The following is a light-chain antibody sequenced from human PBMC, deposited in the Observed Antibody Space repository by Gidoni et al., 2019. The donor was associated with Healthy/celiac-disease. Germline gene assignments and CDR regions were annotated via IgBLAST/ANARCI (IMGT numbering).Light chain of an antibody. CDR3: QQYYSTPRT. CDR2: WAS. Sequence: DIVMTQSPDSLAVSLGERATINCKSSQSVLYSSNNKNYLAWYQQKPGKPPKLLMYWASTRESGVPDRFSGSGFGTDFTLTISSLQAEDVAVYYCQQYYSTPRTFGQGTKVEI. V-gene: IGKV4-1*01. J-gene: IGKJ1*01. CDR1: QSVLYSSNNKNY.